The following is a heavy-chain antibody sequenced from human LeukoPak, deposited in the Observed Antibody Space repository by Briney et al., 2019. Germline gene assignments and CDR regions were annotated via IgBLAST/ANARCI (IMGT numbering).Heavy chain of an antibody. D-gene: IGHD7-27*01. V-gene: IGHV3-53*01. J-gene: IGHJ4*02. CDR3: AREGGNGLPLGSLDS. Sequence: GGSLRFSCAASGFTVSNNYMSWVRQAPGKGLEWVSVLYTGGITYYGDSVKGRFTISRDESNNTLYLQMNSLRADDTAVYYCAREGGNGLPLGSLDSWGQGTLVTVSS. CDR1: GFTVSNNY. CDR2: LYTGGIT.